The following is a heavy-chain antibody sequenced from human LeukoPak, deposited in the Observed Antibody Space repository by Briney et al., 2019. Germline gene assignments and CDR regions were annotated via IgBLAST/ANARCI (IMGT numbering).Heavy chain of an antibody. CDR2: INAGNGNT. CDR1: GYTFTSYA. Sequence: ASVTVSCTASGYTFTSYAMHWVRQAPGQRLEWMGWINAGNGNTKYSQKFQGRVTITRDTSASTAYMELSSLRSEDTAVYYCARDFDSPRYYYDILTGYPFDYWGQGTLVTVSS. CDR3: ARDFDSPRYYYDILTGYPFDY. D-gene: IGHD3-9*01. V-gene: IGHV1-3*01. J-gene: IGHJ4*02.